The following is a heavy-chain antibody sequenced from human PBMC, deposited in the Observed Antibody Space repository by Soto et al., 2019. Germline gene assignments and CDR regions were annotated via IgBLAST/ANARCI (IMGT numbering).Heavy chain of an antibody. D-gene: IGHD2-2*01. CDR3: AKDAEGYCSSTRCYTYHGLDV. CDR2: ISYDGSYK. V-gene: IGHV3-30*18. CDR1: GFTFSSYV. Sequence: GGSLRLSCAASGFTFSSYVMHWVRQAPGKGLEWVAVISYDGSYKYYADSVKGRFTISRDNSKHTRYLQKNSLRVEDTAVYYCAKDAEGYCSSTRCYTYHGLDVWGQRTTVTVSS. J-gene: IGHJ6*02.